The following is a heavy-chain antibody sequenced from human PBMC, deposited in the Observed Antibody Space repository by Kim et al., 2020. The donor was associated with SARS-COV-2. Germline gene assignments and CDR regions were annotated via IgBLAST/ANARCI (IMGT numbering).Heavy chain of an antibody. CDR1: GYTFTSYG. V-gene: IGHV1-18*04. Sequence: ASVKVSCKASGYTFTSYGISWVRQAPGQGLEWMGWISAYNGNTNYAQKLQGRVTMTTDTSTSTAYMELRSLRSDDTAVYYCAREGDRQWLDPYPFDYWGQGTLVTVSS. CDR3: AREGDRQWLDPYPFDY. J-gene: IGHJ4*02. D-gene: IGHD6-19*01. CDR2: ISAYNGNT.